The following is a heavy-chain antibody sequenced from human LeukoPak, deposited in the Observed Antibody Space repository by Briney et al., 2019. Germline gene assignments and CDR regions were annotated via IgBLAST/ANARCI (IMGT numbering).Heavy chain of an antibody. J-gene: IGHJ4*02. D-gene: IGHD3-10*01. CDR1: GGSISSSSYY. CDR3: ARHWMVRGVIKGKLDY. V-gene: IGHV4-39*01. Sequence: PSETLSLTCTVSGGSISSSSYYWGWIRQPPGKGLEWIGSIYYSGSTHYNPSLKSRVTISVDTSKNQFSLKLSSVTAADTAVYYCARHWMVRGVIKGKLDYWGQGTLVTVSS. CDR2: IYYSGST.